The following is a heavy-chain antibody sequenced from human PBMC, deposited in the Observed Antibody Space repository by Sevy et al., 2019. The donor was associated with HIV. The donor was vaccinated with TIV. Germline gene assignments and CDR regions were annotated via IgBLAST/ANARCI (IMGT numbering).Heavy chain of an antibody. CDR2: VYYSGST. V-gene: IGHV4-39*01. CDR3: VRQGRYGGSWFDP. CDR1: GGSIDSNNHY. D-gene: IGHD2-15*01. Sequence: SETLSLTCTVSGGSIDSNNHYWGWIRQPPGKSLEWIASVYYSGSTHYNPSLKSRVTMSADTSKNQFSLKLTSATAADTAVYYCVRQGRYGGSWFDPWGQGTLVTVSS. J-gene: IGHJ5*02.